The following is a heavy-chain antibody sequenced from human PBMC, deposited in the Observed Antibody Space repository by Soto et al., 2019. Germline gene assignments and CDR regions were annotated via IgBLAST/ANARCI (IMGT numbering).Heavy chain of an antibody. Sequence: EVQLLESGGGLVQPGGSLRLSCAASGFTFSSYAMSWVRQAPGKGLEWVSAISGSGGSTYYADSVKGRFTISRDNSKNTLYLQMNSLKAEDTAVYYCAKDTGGVVVAATTFQHWGQGTLVTVSS. V-gene: IGHV3-23*01. D-gene: IGHD2-15*01. CDR1: GFTFSSYA. CDR3: AKDTGGVVVAATTFQH. J-gene: IGHJ1*01. CDR2: ISGSGGST.